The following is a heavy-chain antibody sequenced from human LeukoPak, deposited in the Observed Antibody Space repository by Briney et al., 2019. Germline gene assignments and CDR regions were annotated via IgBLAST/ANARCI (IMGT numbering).Heavy chain of an antibody. J-gene: IGHJ5*02. Sequence: GGSLRLSCAASGFTFSSYAMSWVRQAPGKGLEWVSAISGSGGSTYYADSVKGRFTISRDNSKNTLYLQMNSLRAEDTAVYYCAKGKSSGYYFHNWFDPWGQGTLVTVTS. CDR1: GFTFSSYA. D-gene: IGHD3-22*01. V-gene: IGHV3-23*01. CDR3: AKGKSSGYYFHNWFDP. CDR2: ISGSGGST.